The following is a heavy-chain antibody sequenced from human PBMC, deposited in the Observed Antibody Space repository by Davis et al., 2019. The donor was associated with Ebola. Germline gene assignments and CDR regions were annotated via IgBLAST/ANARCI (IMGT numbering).Heavy chain of an antibody. J-gene: IGHJ6*03. CDR1: GFTFSSYW. CDR3: ARDGPGYSSSWYMYYYYYMDV. D-gene: IGHD6-13*01. V-gene: IGHV3-7*01. Sequence: PGGSLRLSCAASGFTFSSYWMSWVRQAPGKGLEWVANIKQDGSEKYYVDSVKGRFTISRDNAKNSRYLQMNSLRAEDTAVYYCARDGPGYSSSWYMYYYYYMDVWGKGTTVTVSS. CDR2: IKQDGSEK.